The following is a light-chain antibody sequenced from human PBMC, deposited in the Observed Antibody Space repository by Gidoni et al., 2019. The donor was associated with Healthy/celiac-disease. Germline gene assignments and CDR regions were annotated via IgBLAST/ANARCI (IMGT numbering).Light chain of an antibody. Sequence: DIQMTQSPSTLSASVGDRVTITCRASQSISSWLAWYQQKPGKAPKPLIYKASSLESAVPSRFSGGGSGTEFTLTISSLQPDDFATYYCQQYNSSPWTFXQXTKVEIK. CDR1: QSISSW. V-gene: IGKV1-5*03. CDR2: KAS. CDR3: QQYNSSPWT. J-gene: IGKJ1*01.